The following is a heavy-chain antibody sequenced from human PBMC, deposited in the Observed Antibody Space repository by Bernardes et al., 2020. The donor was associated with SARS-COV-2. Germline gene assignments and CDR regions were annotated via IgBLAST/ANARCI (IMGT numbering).Heavy chain of an antibody. V-gene: IGHV1-18*01. CDR2: ISAYNGNT. Sequence: ASVKVSCKASGYTFTSYGISWVRQAPGQGLEWMGWISAYNGNTNYAQKLQGRVTMTTDTSTSTAYMELRSLRSDDTAVYYCARDRDIVVVPAASSSYYYYGMDVWGQGTTVTVSS. CDR3: ARDRDIVVVPAASSSYYYYGMDV. CDR1: GYTFTSYG. J-gene: IGHJ6*02. D-gene: IGHD2-2*01.